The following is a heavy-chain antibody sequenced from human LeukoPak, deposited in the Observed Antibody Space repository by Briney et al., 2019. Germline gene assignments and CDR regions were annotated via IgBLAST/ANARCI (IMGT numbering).Heavy chain of an antibody. Sequence: ASVKVSCKVSGYTLTELSMHWVRQAPGKGLEWMGGFDPEDGETIYAQKFQGGVTMTEDTSTDTAYMELSSLRSEDTAVYYCATSIPGGYDSLDYWGQGTLVTVSS. CDR2: FDPEDGET. V-gene: IGHV1-24*01. CDR3: ATSIPGGYDSLDY. J-gene: IGHJ4*02. CDR1: GYTLTELS. D-gene: IGHD5-12*01.